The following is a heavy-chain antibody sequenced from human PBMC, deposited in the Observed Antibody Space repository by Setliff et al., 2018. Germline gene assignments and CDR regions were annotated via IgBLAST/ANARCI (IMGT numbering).Heavy chain of an antibody. CDR3: ATGPRDNRNFLNWLGS. CDR1: GITCKNAW. Sequence: GGSLRLSCAASGITCKNAWMTWVRQAPGKGLEWVGRIKSATEDAATDLAAAVKGRFTMSRDDSRNTVYLQMSSLKSEDTAIYYCATGPRDNRNFLNWLGSWGQGTLVTVSS. CDR2: IKSATEDAAT. V-gene: IGHV3-15*01. D-gene: IGHD3-9*01. J-gene: IGHJ5*01.